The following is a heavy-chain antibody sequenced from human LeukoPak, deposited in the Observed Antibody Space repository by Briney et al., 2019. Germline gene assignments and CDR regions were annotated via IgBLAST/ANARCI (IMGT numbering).Heavy chain of an antibody. V-gene: IGHV4-61*01. D-gene: IGHD4/OR15-4a*01. J-gene: IGHJ4*02. CDR1: GGSVSSGSYD. CDR3: ARGLYGGYVNY. Sequence: SETLSLTCTVSGGSVSSGSYDWSWIRQPPGKGLEWIGYIYYSGSTNYNPSLKSRVTISVDTSKTQFSLKLSSVTAADTAVYYCARGLYGGYVNYWGQGTLVTVSS. CDR2: IYYSGST.